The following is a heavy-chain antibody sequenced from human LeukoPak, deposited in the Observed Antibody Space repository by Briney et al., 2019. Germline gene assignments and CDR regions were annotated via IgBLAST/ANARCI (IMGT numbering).Heavy chain of an antibody. V-gene: IGHV4-59*01. J-gene: IGHJ4*02. Sequence: SETLSLTCSVSGGSITRYYWSWIRQPPGKGLEWIGHVSDGGRTNYSPSLRSRVSISVDTSKNQFSLKLNSVTAADTAVYFCARASTTFDDWGQGTLVTVSS. CDR1: GGSITRYY. CDR3: ARASTTFDD. D-gene: IGHD1-14*01. CDR2: VSDGGRT.